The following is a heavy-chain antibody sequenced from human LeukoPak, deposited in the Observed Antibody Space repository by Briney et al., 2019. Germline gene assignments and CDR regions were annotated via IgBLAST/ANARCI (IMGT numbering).Heavy chain of an antibody. Sequence: PSETLSLTCNVSGDSITSGAFYWAWLRQPPRKGLEWIGNVYYSGSTQYNPSLRGRVSISMDKTKNQFSLNLNSVSVTDTAIYYCARRDYAAWFDPWGQGTLVTVSS. CDR1: GDSITSGAFY. V-gene: IGHV4-39*01. CDR2: VYYSGST. J-gene: IGHJ5*02. CDR3: ARRDYAAWFDP. D-gene: IGHD4/OR15-4a*01.